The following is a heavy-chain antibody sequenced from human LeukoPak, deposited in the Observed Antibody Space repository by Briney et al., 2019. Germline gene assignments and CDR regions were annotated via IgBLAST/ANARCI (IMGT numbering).Heavy chain of an antibody. CDR1: GYTFTGYY. V-gene: IGHV1-2*02. Sequence: ASVKVSCKASGYTFTGYYMHWVRQAPGQGLEWMGWINPNSGGTNYAQKFQGRVTITRDTSISTAYMELSSLRSEDTAVYYCARGPGYCSSTSCYHYYYYYMDVWGKGTTVTVSS. CDR2: INPNSGGT. CDR3: ARGPGYCSSTSCYHYYYYYMDV. D-gene: IGHD2-2*01. J-gene: IGHJ6*03.